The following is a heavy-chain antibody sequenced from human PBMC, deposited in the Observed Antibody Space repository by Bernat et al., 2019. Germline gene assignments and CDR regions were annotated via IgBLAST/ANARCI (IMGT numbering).Heavy chain of an antibody. Sequence: QVQLVESGGGVVQPGRSLRLSCAASGFTFSSYAMHWVRQAPGKGLDWVAVISYDVSNKYYADSVKGRFTISRDNYKNTLYLQMNSLRDADTAVYYCARGYSYGPEHPESDFDYWGQGTLVTVSS. CDR1: GFTFSSYA. CDR3: ARGYSYGPEHPESDFDY. D-gene: IGHD5-18*01. V-gene: IGHV3-30-3*01. J-gene: IGHJ4*02. CDR2: ISYDVSNK.